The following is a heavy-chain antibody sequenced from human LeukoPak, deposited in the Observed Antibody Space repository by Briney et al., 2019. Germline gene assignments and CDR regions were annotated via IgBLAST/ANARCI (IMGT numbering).Heavy chain of an antibody. CDR3: GGRWTDPDYSYSYYIDV. CDR2: ISGSGGST. Sequence: PGGSLPLSCAASGSPFSRYGMSGARPATGKGREWGSAISGSGGSTSYADTVQGRFTISRDNSKTTLYLQMNSLSAEDTAVYYCGGRWTDPDYSYSYYIDVWGKGTTVTISS. D-gene: IGHD1-1*01. J-gene: IGHJ6*03. CDR1: GSPFSRYG. V-gene: IGHV3-23*01.